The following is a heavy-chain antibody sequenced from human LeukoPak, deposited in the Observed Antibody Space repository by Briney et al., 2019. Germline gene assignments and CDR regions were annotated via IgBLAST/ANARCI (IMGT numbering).Heavy chain of an antibody. Sequence: GGSLRLSCAASGYIFTNYAMYWVRQAPGKGLEWVSVILGSGDDTFYADSVRGRFTISRVNAKNSLYLQMNSLRAEDTAVYYCASVGYYYDSSGYLRPDYWGQGTLVTVYS. D-gene: IGHD3-22*01. CDR3: ASVGYYYDSSGYLRPDY. CDR2: ILGSGDDT. V-gene: IGHV3-23*01. CDR1: GYIFTNYA. J-gene: IGHJ4*02.